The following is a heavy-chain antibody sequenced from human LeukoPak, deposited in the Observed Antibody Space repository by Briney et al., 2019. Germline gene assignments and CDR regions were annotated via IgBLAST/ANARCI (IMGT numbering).Heavy chain of an antibody. Sequence: PGGSLRLSCAASGFTFSSYGMHWVRQAPGKGLEWVAVISYDGSNKYYADSVKGRFTISRDNSKNTLYLQMNSLRAEDTAVYYCARAGTYSSSWYSLGYWGQGTLVTVSS. J-gene: IGHJ4*02. CDR1: GFTFSSYG. CDR3: ARAGTYSSSWYSLGY. CDR2: ISYDGSNK. V-gene: IGHV3-30*03. D-gene: IGHD6-13*01.